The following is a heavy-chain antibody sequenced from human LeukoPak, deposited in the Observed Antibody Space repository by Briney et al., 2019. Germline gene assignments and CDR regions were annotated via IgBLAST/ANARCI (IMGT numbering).Heavy chain of an antibody. CDR2: IYYSGST. Sequence: SQTLSLTCTVPGGSISSGDYYWSWLRQPPGKGLEWIGYIYYSGSTYYNPSLKSRVTISVDTSKNQFSLKLSSVTAADTAVYYCASGTLEWLLYLDYWGQGTLVTVSS. CDR3: ASGTLEWLLYLDY. CDR1: GGSISSGDYY. V-gene: IGHV4-30-4*01. D-gene: IGHD3-3*01. J-gene: IGHJ4*02.